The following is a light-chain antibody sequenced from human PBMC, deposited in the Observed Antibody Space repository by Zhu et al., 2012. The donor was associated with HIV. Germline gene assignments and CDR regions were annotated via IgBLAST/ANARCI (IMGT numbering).Light chain of an antibody. Sequence: ESVLTQSPGTLSLSPGERATLSCRASQSVISNYLAWYQQRPGQAPRLLIYGVSVRATGIPDRFSGSGSGTDFTLTISRLEPEDFATYYCLQSYTTPYTFGQGTNLEIK. V-gene: IGKV3-20*01. CDR3: LQSYTTPYT. CDR1: QSVISNY. CDR2: GVS. J-gene: IGKJ2*01.